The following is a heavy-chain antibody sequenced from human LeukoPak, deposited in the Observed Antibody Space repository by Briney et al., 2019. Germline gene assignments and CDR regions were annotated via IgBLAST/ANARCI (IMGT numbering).Heavy chain of an antibody. Sequence: AGGSLRLSCAASGFTFDDYAMHWVRQAPRKGLEWVSGISWNSGSIGYADSVKGRFTISRDNAKNSLYLQMNSLRAEDTAVYYCARLLWFGEYRIQENDYWGQGTLVTVSS. CDR3: ARLLWFGEYRIQENDY. D-gene: IGHD3-10*01. V-gene: IGHV3-9*01. CDR1: GFTFDDYA. J-gene: IGHJ4*02. CDR2: ISWNSGSI.